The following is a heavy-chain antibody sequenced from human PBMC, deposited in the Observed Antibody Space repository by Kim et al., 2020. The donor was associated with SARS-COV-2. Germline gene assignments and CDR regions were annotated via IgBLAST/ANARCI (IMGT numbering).Heavy chain of an antibody. CDR2: T. J-gene: IGHJ4*02. V-gene: IGHV3-64*01. CDR3: ARVHTTGCYDY. D-gene: IGHD6-19*01. Sequence: TYYANSVKGRFTISRDNSKNTLYLQMGSLRVEDVAVYYCARVHTTGCYDYWGQGTLVTVSS.